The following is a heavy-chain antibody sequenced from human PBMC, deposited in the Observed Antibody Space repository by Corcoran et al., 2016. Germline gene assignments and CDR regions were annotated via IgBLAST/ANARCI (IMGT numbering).Heavy chain of an antibody. J-gene: IGHJ6*02. CDR1: GFTFSSYG. CDR2: IWYDGSNK. D-gene: IGHD3-22*01. CDR3: ARDGSPGDSSGYYYGKLSYGMDV. V-gene: IGHV3-33*01. Sequence: VQLVDSGGGVVQPGRSLRISCAASGFTFSSYGMHWVRQDPGKGREWVAVIWYDGSNKYYAESVKGRFTISRDNSKNTLYLQMNSLRAEDTAVYYWARDGSPGDSSGYYYGKLSYGMDVWGQGTTVTVSS.